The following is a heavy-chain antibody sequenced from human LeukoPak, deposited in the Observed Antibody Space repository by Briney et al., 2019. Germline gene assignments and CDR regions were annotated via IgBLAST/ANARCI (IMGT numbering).Heavy chain of an antibody. CDR1: GFTFSTNA. CDR2: ISGSGAST. CDR3: VQQLGYCSGGSCYFTY. V-gene: IGHV3-23*01. J-gene: IGHJ4*02. D-gene: IGHD2-15*01. Sequence: GGSLRLSCLTSGFTFSTNAMSWVRQAPGKGPEWISGISGSGASTYYADSVTGRFTISRDNSRNTLYLQMNSLRGDDTAVYYCVQQLGYCSGGSCYFTYWGQGTLVTVSS.